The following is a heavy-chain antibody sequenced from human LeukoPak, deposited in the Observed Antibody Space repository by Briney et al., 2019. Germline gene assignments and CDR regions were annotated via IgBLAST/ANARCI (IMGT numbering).Heavy chain of an antibody. V-gene: IGHV1-69*06. CDR3: VCYYGSGSYQKYYFDY. CDR2: IIPIFGTA. J-gene: IGHJ4*02. D-gene: IGHD3-10*01. Sequence: EASVRVSCMASGGTFSSYAISWVRQAPGQGLEWMGGIIPIFGTANYAQKFQGRVTITADKSTSTAYMELSSLRSEDTAVYYCVCYYGSGSYQKYYFDYWGQGTLVTVSS. CDR1: GGTFSSYA.